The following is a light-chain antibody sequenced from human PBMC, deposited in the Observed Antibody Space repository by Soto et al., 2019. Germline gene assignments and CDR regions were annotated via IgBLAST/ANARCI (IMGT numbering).Light chain of an antibody. V-gene: IGKV3-11*01. CDR3: QQRSNWPIT. Sequence: EIVMTQSPATLSVSPGEGATLSCRASQSVGRDLAWYQQKPGQAPTLLIYGASARATGIPARFSGSGSGTDFTLTISSLEPEDFAVYYCQQRSNWPITFGQGTRLEIK. J-gene: IGKJ5*01. CDR2: GAS. CDR1: QSVGRD.